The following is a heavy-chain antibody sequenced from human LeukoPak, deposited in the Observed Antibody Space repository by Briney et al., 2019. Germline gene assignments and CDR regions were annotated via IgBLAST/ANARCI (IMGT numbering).Heavy chain of an antibody. CDR2: INPNSGGT. CDR1: GYSFTGHY. J-gene: IGHJ4*02. Sequence: ASVKVSCKASGYSFTGHYLHWVRQAPGQGLEWMGWINPNSGGTNYAQSLHGRVTMTRDTSISTAYLELSRLRSDDTAMYFCARDMNTNFDYWGQGTLVTVSS. D-gene: IGHD3-16*01. CDR3: ARDMNTNFDY. V-gene: IGHV1-2*02.